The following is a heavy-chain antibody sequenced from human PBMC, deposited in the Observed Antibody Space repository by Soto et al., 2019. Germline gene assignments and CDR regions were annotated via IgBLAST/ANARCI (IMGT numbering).Heavy chain of an antibody. V-gene: IGHV1-24*01. Sequence: ASVKVSCKASGYSFTNYYIHWVRQAPGKGLEWMGGFDPEDGETIYAQKFQGRVTMTEDTSTDTAYMELSSLRSEDTAVYYCATEVRFLEWLFHWGQGTLVPVSS. CDR2: FDPEDGET. CDR1: GYSFTNYY. D-gene: IGHD3-3*01. J-gene: IGHJ4*02. CDR3: ATEVRFLEWLFH.